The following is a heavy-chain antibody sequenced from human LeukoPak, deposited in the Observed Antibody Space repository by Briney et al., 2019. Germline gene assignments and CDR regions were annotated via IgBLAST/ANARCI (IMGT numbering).Heavy chain of an antibody. CDR3: ARSTNHDASGSYYFDS. Sequence: NTSETLSLTCTVSGGSISSGSYYWSWIRQPAGKGLEWIGRIYTSGSTNYNPSLKSRVTISIDTSKNQISLKLDSVTASDTAVYYCARSTNHDASGSYYFDSWGQGILVTVTS. CDR1: GGSISSGSYY. CDR2: IYTSGST. D-gene: IGHD3-10*01. V-gene: IGHV4-61*02. J-gene: IGHJ4*02.